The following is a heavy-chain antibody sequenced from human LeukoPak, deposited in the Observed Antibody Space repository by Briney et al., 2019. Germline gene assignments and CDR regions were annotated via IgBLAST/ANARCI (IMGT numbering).Heavy chain of an antibody. CDR3: ARDPPSKWYYAFDI. J-gene: IGHJ3*02. CDR2: ISYDGSNK. Sequence: GGSLRLSCAASGFTFSSYAMHWVRQAPGKGLEWVAVISYDGSNKYYADSVKGRFTISRDNAKNSLYLQMNSLRAEDTAVYYCARDPPSKWYYAFDIWGQGTMVTVSS. CDR1: GFTFSSYA. D-gene: IGHD2-15*01. V-gene: IGHV3-30*04.